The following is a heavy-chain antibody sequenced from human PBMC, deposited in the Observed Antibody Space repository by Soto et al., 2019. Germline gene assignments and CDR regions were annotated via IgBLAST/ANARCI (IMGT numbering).Heavy chain of an antibody. CDR1: GYTFTSYG. J-gene: IGHJ4*02. CDR2: ISAYNGNT. D-gene: IGHD3-22*01. Sequence: QVQLVQSGAEVKKPGASVKVSCKASGYTFTSYGISWVRQAPGQGLEWMGWISAYNGNTNYAQQLQGRVTMTTDTSTSTAYMELRSLRSDDTAVYYCARDSYYYDSSGYYTSDYWGQGTLVTVSS. V-gene: IGHV1-18*04. CDR3: ARDSYYYDSSGYYTSDY.